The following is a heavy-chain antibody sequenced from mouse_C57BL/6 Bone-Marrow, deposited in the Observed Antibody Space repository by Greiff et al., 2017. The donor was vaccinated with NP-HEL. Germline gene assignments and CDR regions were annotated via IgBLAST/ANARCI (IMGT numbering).Heavy chain of an antibody. CDR2: IHPNSGST. CDR3: APLYDYDVEYYFDY. CDR1: GYTFTSYW. J-gene: IGHJ2*01. D-gene: IGHD2-4*01. Sequence: QVQLQQPGAELVKPGASVKLSCKASGYTFTSYWMHWVKQRPGQGLEWIGMIHPNSGSTNYNEKFKSKATLTADKSSSTAYMHISSLTSDDAAVYYCAPLYDYDVEYYFDYGGQGTTLTVSS. V-gene: IGHV1-64*01.